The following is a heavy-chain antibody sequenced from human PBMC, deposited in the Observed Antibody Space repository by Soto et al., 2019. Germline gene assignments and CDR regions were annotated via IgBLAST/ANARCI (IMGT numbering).Heavy chain of an antibody. V-gene: IGHV4-31*03. J-gene: IGHJ4*02. D-gene: IGHD2-2*01. Sequence: QVQLQESGPGLVKPSQTLSLTCTVSGGSISSGGYYWSWIRQHPGKGLEWIGYIYYSGSTYYNPSLKSRVTISVETSKNQFSLRLSSVTAADTAVYYCARAQPTGDFVVVPAAVFDSWGQGTLVTVSS. CDR1: GGSISSGGYY. CDR2: IYYSGST. CDR3: ARAQPTGDFVVVPAAVFDS.